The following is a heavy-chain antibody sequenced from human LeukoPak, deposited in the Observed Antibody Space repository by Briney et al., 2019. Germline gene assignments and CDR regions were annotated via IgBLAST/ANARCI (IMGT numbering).Heavy chain of an antibody. CDR2: IRHDGNNK. V-gene: IGHV3-30*02. D-gene: IGHD5-18*01. J-gene: IGHJ5*02. CDR3: VGDRYSYGFDT. CDR1: GFTFSSYA. Sequence: PGGSLRLSCAASGFTFSSYAMHWVRQAPGKGLEWVAFIRHDGNNKYYADSVKGRFTISRDNSKHTLYLQMNSLRAEDTAVYYCVGDRYSYGFDTWGQGTLVTVSS.